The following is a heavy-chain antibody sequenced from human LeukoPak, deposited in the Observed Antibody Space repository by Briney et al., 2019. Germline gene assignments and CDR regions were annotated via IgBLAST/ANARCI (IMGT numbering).Heavy chain of an antibody. CDR3: AKDRETSGSYLPDY. CDR1: GFTFSSYG. Sequence: GGSLRLSCAASGFTFSSYGMHWVRQAPGKGLEWVAVISYDGSNKYYADSVKGRFTISRDNSKNTLYLQMNSLRAEDTAVYYCAKDRETSGSYLPDYWGQGTLVTVSS. CDR2: ISYDGSNK. J-gene: IGHJ4*02. D-gene: IGHD1-26*01. V-gene: IGHV3-30*18.